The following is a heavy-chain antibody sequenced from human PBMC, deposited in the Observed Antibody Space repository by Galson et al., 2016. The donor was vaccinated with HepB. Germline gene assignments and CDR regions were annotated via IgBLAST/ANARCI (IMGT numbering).Heavy chain of an antibody. J-gene: IGHJ4*02. Sequence: SLRLSCAASGFTFSNAWMSWVRQAPGKGPEWVGRIKSKTDGETTAYASPVKGSFTISRYNAKNTLSLQMNSLKTEDTAVYYCTTGHCRTSGCYGDYWGQGTLVTVSS. V-gene: IGHV3-15*01. D-gene: IGHD2-2*01. CDR3: TTGHCRTSGCYGDY. CDR1: GFTFSNAW. CDR2: IKSKTDGETT.